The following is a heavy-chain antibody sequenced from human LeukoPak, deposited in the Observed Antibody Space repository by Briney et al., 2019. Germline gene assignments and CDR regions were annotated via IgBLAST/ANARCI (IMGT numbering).Heavy chain of an antibody. CDR2: INHSGRT. V-gene: IGHV4-34*01. J-gene: IGHJ4*02. Sequence: SETLSLTCAVSGVSLSGYYWGWIRQTPGKGLEWIGEINHSGRTNYNPSLKSRVTISADTSKNQFSLELRSVTAADTAIYYCARDQWMYDFSGSRYFDYWGQGTLVTVSS. CDR1: GVSLSGYY. CDR3: ARDQWMYDFSGSRYFDY. D-gene: IGHD3-3*01.